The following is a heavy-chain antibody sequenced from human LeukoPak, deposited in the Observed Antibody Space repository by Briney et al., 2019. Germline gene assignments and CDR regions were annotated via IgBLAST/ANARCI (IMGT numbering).Heavy chain of an antibody. D-gene: IGHD3-22*01. CDR2: INSDGSTT. Sequence: PGGSLRLSCAASGFIFSNFWMHWVRQAPGKGLVWVSRINSDGSTTSYADSVKGRFTISRDNAKNTLYLQMNSLRAEDTAVYYCASPGYYYDSSGYSLFPWGQGTLVTVSS. V-gene: IGHV3-74*01. J-gene: IGHJ5*02. CDR3: ASPGYYYDSSGYSLFP. CDR1: GFIFSNFW.